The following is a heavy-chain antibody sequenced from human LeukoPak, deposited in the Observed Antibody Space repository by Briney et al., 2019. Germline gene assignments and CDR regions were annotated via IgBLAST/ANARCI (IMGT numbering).Heavy chain of an antibody. CDR3: ARGGTSKYYVDWFDP. CDR2: IYTSGST. CDR1: GGSISSYY. V-gene: IGHV4-4*07. Sequence: SETLSLTCTVSGGSISSYYWSWIRQPAGKGLEWIGRIYTSGSTNYNPSLKSRVTMSVDTSKSQFSLKLSSVTAADTAVYYCARGGTSKYYVDWFDPWGQGTLVTVSS. D-gene: IGHD3-3*01. J-gene: IGHJ5*02.